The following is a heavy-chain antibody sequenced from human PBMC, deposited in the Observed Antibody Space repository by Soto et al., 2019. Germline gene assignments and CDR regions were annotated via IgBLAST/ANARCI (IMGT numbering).Heavy chain of an antibody. CDR3: AILFCTGNNGSPYAYYPWDF. J-gene: IGHJ6*02. Sequence: GGSLRLSCAASGFTFHTYGMNWVRQAPGKGLEWVAIIWYDGSIKYYADSMKGRFTISRDNSKNTMYLQMNSLRAEDTAVYYWAILFCTGNNGSPYAYYPWDFWGPGSTVTVS. CDR1: GFTFHTYG. D-gene: IGHD2-8*02. CDR2: IWYDGSIK. V-gene: IGHV3-33*01.